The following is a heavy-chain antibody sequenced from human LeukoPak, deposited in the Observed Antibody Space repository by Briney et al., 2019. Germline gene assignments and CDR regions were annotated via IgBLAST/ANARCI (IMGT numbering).Heavy chain of an antibody. CDR1: GGSISGSSYF. Sequence: SETLPLTCTVSGGSISGSSYFWGWIRQPPGKGLEWIGSIYYSGSTYYNPSLKSRVTISVDMSKNQFSLKLNSVTAADTAVYYCGRQAAAGAGGDYWDQGTLVTVCS. CDR3: GRQAAAGAGGDY. CDR2: IYYSGST. J-gene: IGHJ4*02. D-gene: IGHD6-13*01. V-gene: IGHV4-39*01.